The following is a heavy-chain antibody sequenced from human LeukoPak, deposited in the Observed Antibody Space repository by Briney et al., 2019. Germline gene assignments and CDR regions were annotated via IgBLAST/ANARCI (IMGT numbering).Heavy chain of an antibody. Sequence: SETLSPTCAVYGGSLNGHYWSWIRQPPGKGLEWIGESGHRGGTKFNPSLKSRVTISADTSKNQFSLKMSSVTAADTAIYYCAKNGQSGFSFDPWGQGTLVTVSS. V-gene: IGHV4-34*01. CDR3: AKNGQSGFSFDP. D-gene: IGHD2-8*01. J-gene: IGHJ5*02. CDR2: SGHRGGT. CDR1: GGSLNGHY.